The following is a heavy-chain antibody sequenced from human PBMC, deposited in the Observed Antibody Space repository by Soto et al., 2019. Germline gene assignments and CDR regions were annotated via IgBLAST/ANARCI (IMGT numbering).Heavy chain of an antibody. D-gene: IGHD6-19*01. CDR1: GGPMSSSASY. V-gene: IGHV4-39*01. CDR2: IYYSGST. J-gene: IGHJ4*02. Sequence: DTRCVRYSVPGGPMSSSASYGGWILHPPGKWLEWIGSIYYSGSTYYNPSLKSRVTISVDTSKNQFSLKLSSVTAADTAVYDWARLARYTSSSRVGYWGQ. CDR3: ARLARYTSSSRVGY.